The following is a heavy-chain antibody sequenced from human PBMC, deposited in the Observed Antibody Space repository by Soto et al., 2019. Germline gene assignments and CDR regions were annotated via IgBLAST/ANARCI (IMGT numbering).Heavy chain of an antibody. V-gene: IGHV1-18*01. CDR3: ATRSPAFDY. Sequence: QVQMVQSGPEVKKPGASVKVSCKTSGYTFTSYGISWVRQAPGQGLEWMGWISTNKGNTNYAQKFQGRATMTTDTSTSTAYMELRSLRSDDAAVYYCATRSPAFDYWGQGTLVTVSS. CDR1: GYTFTSYG. J-gene: IGHJ4*02. CDR2: ISTNKGNT.